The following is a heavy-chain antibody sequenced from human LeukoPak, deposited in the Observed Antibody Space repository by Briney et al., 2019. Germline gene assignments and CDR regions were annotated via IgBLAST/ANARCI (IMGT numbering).Heavy chain of an antibody. J-gene: IGHJ5*02. D-gene: IGHD2-2*01. CDR1: GDSVSSNSVT. CDR3: ARRLTQYDCFDP. CDR2: TYYRSTWYN. V-gene: IGHV6-1*01. Sequence: QTLSLTCAISGDSVSSNSVTWNWIRQSPSRGLEWLGRTYYRSTWYNDYAVSVRGRITVNPDTSKNQFSLHLNSVTPEDTAVYYCARRLTQYDCFDPWGQGILVTASS.